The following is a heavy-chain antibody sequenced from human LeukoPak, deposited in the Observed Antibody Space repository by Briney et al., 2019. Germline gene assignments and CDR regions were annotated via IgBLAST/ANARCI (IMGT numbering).Heavy chain of an antibody. CDR3: AKEVYSGSYYYFDY. Sequence: PGGSLRLSCAASGFTFSSYEMNWVRQAPGKGLEWVSSISASGGNTYYADSVKGRFTISRDNSKNTLYLQMNSLRAEDTAVYYCAKEVYSGSYYYFDYWGQGTLVTVSS. V-gene: IGHV3-23*01. J-gene: IGHJ4*02. CDR1: GFTFSSYE. CDR2: ISASGGNT. D-gene: IGHD1-26*01.